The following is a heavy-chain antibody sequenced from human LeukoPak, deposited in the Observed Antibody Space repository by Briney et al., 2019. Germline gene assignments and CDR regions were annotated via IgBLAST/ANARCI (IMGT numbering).Heavy chain of an antibody. Sequence: GGSLRLSCAASDFTVISDYVSWVRQAPGKGLEWVSAIYSGGITYYSDSVKGRFTISRDNSKNTLYLQMNSLRVEDTAVYYCAYQRTASTTFDPWGQGTLVTVSS. CDR2: IYSGGIT. J-gene: IGHJ5*02. V-gene: IGHV3-53*01. D-gene: IGHD2-2*01. CDR1: DFTVISDY. CDR3: AYQRTASTTFDP.